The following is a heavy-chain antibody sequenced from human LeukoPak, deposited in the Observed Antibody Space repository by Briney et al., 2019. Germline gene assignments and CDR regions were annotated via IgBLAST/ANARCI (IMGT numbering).Heavy chain of an antibody. J-gene: IGHJ4*02. CDR2: ISSSSSYI. D-gene: IGHD3-16*01. V-gene: IGHV3-21*01. CDR1: GFTFSSYG. CDR3: ARDRGGVIAPYYFDY. Sequence: GGSLRLSCAASGFTFSSYGMNWVRQAPGKGLEWVSSISSSSSYIYYADSVKGRFTISRDNAKNSLYLQMNSLRAEDTAVYYCARDRGGVIAPYYFDYWGQGTLVTVSS.